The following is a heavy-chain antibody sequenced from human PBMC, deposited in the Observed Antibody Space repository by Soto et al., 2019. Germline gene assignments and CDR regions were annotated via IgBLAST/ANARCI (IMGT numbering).Heavy chain of an antibody. Sequence: GGSLRLSCAASGFTFSSYGMHWVRQAPGKGLEWVAVISYDGSNKYYADSVKGRFTISRDNSKNSLYLQMNSLRDEDTAVYYCARLLYDFWSGYYRRGPLDVWGQGTTVTVSS. V-gene: IGHV3-30*03. CDR2: ISYDGSNK. CDR1: GFTFSSYG. D-gene: IGHD3-3*01. J-gene: IGHJ6*02. CDR3: ARLLYDFWSGYYRRGPLDV.